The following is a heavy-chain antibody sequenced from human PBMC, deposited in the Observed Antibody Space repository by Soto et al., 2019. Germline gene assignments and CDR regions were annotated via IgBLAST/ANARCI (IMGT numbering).Heavy chain of an antibody. CDR3: ARGRTLKWNWFDP. Sequence: ASVKVSCKASGYIFTGFHIHWVRQAPGQGLEWMGWINPNTGATKSAQKFQGRVAPTRDTSISTAYMELNNMRSDDTAVYYCARGRTLKWNWFDPWGQGTLVTVSS. CDR2: INPNTGAT. J-gene: IGHJ5*02. V-gene: IGHV1-2*02. CDR1: GYIFTGFH. D-gene: IGHD2-15*01.